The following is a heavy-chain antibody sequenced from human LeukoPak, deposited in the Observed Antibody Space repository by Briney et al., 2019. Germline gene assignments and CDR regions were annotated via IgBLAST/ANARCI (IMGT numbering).Heavy chain of an antibody. CDR2: IFHSGTT. D-gene: IGHD4-23*01. CDR3: ARHARVATHTNHIDY. CDR1: GTSFSGYY. V-gene: IGHV4-34*12. J-gene: IGHJ4*02. Sequence: SETLSLTCAVYGTSFSGYYGSWVRQSPRRGLEWIGEIFHSGTTYYNPSLKSRVTMSVDTSRSQFSLKLRSVTAADTAVYYCARHARVATHTNHIDYWGQGALVTVST.